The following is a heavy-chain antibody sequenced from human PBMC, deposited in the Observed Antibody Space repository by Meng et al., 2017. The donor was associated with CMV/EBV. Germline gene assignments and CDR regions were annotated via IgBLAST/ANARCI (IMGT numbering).Heavy chain of an antibody. CDR1: GFTVSSNY. J-gene: IGHJ4*02. D-gene: IGHD1-26*01. CDR2: IYSGGST. Sequence: LSCAASGFTVSSNYMSWVRQAPGKGLVWVSVIYSGGSTYYADSVKGRFTISRDNSKNTLYLQMNSLRAEDTAVYYCARITVGAIDYWGQGTLVTVSS. CDR3: ARITVGAIDY. V-gene: IGHV3-53*01.